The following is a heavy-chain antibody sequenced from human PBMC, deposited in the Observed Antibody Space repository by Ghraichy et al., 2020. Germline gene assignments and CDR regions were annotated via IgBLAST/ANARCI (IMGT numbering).Heavy chain of an antibody. CDR1: GGSFSGYY. CDR2: INHSGST. D-gene: IGHD2-15*01. Sequence: SETLYLTCAVYGGSFSGYYWSWIRQPPGKGLEWIGEINHSGSTNYNPSLKSRVTISVDTSKNQFSLKLSSVTAADTAVYYCARGGRYCSGGSCYSVVRYFDLWGRGTLVTVSS. J-gene: IGHJ2*01. V-gene: IGHV4-34*01. CDR3: ARGGRYCSGGSCYSVVRYFDL.